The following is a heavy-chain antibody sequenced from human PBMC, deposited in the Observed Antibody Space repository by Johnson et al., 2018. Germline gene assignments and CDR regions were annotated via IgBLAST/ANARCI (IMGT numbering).Heavy chain of an antibody. D-gene: IGHD5-12*01. CDR1: GGSISNYY. CDR3: ARVATHGDGGYTRGYAFDI. J-gene: IGHJ3*02. Sequence: QVQLQESGPGLVKPSETLSLTCTVSGGSISNYYWSWIRQPPGKGLEWIGYIYYSGSTNNNRSLKSRVTISLDTSKTLFSLKMSSVTAADPAVYYRARVATHGDGGYTRGYAFDIWGQGTMVTVSS. V-gene: IGHV4-59*01. CDR2: IYYSGST.